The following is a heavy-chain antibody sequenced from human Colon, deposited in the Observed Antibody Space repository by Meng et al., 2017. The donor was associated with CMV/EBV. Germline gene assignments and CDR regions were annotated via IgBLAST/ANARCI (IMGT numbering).Heavy chain of an antibody. CDR3: ARVGVNKPFDY. D-gene: IGHD1-26*01. Sequence: GESLKISCAASGFGFSNYWMSWVRQAPGKGLEWVANIKDDGSKTQYADSLRGRFTISRDNAKNSLFLQINSLRPEDTAVFFCARVGVNKPFDYWGQGTLVTVSS. J-gene: IGHJ4*02. V-gene: IGHV3-7*01. CDR1: GFGFSNYW. CDR2: IKDDGSKT.